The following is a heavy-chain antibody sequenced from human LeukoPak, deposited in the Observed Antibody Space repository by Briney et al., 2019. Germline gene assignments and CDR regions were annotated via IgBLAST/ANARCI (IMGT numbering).Heavy chain of an antibody. D-gene: IGHD4-11*01. CDR1: GYTFTGYY. V-gene: IGHV1-2*02. CDR3: ATMYDSNSHYLRDFDY. J-gene: IGHJ4*02. Sequence: ASVKVSCKASGYTFTGYYMHWVRQAPGQGLEWMGWINPNSGGTNYAQKFQGRVTMTRDTSISTAYMELRSLRSDDTAMYYCATMYDSNSHYLRDFDYWGQGTLVTVSS. CDR2: INPNSGGT.